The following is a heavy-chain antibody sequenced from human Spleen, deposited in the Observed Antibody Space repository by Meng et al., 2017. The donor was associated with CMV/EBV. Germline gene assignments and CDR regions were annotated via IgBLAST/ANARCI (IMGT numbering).Heavy chain of an antibody. V-gene: IGHV1-2*02. J-gene: IGHJ5*02. CDR2: INPNSGAT. CDR3: ARDPRRSGSYLVHSWFDP. D-gene: IGHD1-26*01. CDR1: GYTFTTYS. Sequence: ASVKVSCKASGYTFTTYSITWVRQAPGQGLEWMGWINPNSGATDYAQNFQGRVSMTRDTSISTAYMELSRLKSDDTAVYYCARDPRRSGSYLVHSWFDPWGQGTLVTVSS.